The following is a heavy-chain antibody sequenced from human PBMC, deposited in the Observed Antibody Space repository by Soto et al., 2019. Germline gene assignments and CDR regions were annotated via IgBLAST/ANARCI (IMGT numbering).Heavy chain of an antibody. CDR1: GYTFIGYY. CDR2: INPNSGGT. J-gene: IGHJ6*02. V-gene: IGHV1-2*04. CDR3: VIMVRGTISPSYYYYGMDV. Sequence: ASLKVSCKASGYTFIGYYMHWVRQAPGQGLEWMGWINPNSGGTNYAQKFQGWVTLTRDTSISAAYMELSRLRSDDMAVYYCVIMVRGTISPSYYYYGMDVWGQGTRVTVSS. D-gene: IGHD3-10*01.